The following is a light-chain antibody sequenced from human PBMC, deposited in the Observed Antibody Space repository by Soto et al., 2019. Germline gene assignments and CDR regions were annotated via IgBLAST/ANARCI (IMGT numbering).Light chain of an antibody. V-gene: IGKV3-20*01. J-gene: IGKJ2*01. CDR1: QRVRSSY. CDR2: GAS. CDR3: QQYGSSPPFT. Sequence: EIVLTQSPGTLSLSPGERATLSCRASQRVRSSYLAWYQQKPGQAPRLLIYGASSRVTGIPDRFSGGGSGTDFTLTISRLEPEDFAVYFCQQYGSSPPFTFGQGTKVEI.